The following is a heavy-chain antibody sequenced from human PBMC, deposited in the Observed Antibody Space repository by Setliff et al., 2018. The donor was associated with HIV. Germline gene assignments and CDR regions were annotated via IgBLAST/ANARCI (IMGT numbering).Heavy chain of an antibody. CDR3: HSGYDTEEQSYFDY. CDR2: ITSSSSAI. V-gene: IGHV3-48*04. D-gene: IGHD5-12*01. CDR1: GLTFSKYN. Sequence: GGSLRLSCVVSGLTFSKYNMNWVRQAPGKGLEWVSYITSSSSAIYYADSVKDRFTISRDNAKNTLYLQMNSLRAEDTGVYYCHSGYDTEEQSYFDYWGQGALVTVSS. J-gene: IGHJ4*02.